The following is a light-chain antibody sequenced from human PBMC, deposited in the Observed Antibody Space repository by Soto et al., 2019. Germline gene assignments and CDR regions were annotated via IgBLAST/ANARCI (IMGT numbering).Light chain of an antibody. CDR2: GAS. CDR1: QSLTNN. Sequence: EIVLTQSPGTLSLSPGERATPSCRAIQSLTNNLAWNRQTPGQSTRLLIYGASTRATGIPDTSTGSGSRTDLTLTISRLEAEYFAVYYCQQYGSSAYTFGQGTKVEIK. J-gene: IGKJ2*01. V-gene: IGKV3-20*01. CDR3: QQYGSSAYT.